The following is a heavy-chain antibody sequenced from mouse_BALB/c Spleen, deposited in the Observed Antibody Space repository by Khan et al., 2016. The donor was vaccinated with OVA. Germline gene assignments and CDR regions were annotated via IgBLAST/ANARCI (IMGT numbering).Heavy chain of an antibody. J-gene: IGHJ3*01. Sequence: VQLQESGAELAKPGASVKMSCKASGYTFTNYWMHWVKQRPGQGLEWIGYINPSAGYSEYNQKFKDKATLTADKSSSTAYIQLSSLTSDDSAVYYCANHGSSSAWLTYWGQGTLVTVSA. CDR2: INPSAGYS. V-gene: IGHV1-7*01. CDR3: ANHGSSSAWLTY. D-gene: IGHD1-1*01. CDR1: GYTFTNYW.